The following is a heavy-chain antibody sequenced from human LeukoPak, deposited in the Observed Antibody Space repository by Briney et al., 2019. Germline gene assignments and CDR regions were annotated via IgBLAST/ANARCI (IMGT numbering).Heavy chain of an antibody. D-gene: IGHD4-23*01. J-gene: IGHJ4*02. CDR3: AKDRHEVNFDY. CDR2: IRHDGSNK. CDR1: GFTFSSYG. Sequence: GGSLRLSCAASGFTFSSYGMHWVRQAPGKGLEWVAFIRHDGSNKYYADSVKGRFTISRDNSKNTLYLQMNSLRAEDTAVYYCAKDRHEVNFDYWGQGTLATVSS. V-gene: IGHV3-30*02.